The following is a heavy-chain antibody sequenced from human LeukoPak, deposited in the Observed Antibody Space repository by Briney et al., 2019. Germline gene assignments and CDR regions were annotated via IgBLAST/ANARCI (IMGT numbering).Heavy chain of an antibody. J-gene: IGHJ4*02. Sequence: GGSLRLSCAASGFRFSGYWMHWVRQDPGKGLVWVSRINSDGSSRSYADSVKGRFTISRDNSKDTLYLQMNSLRPEDTAVHYCAKGNSGTYYWRDYFDYWGQGTLVTVSS. D-gene: IGHD1-26*01. CDR1: GFRFSGYW. CDR2: INSDGSSR. CDR3: AKGNSGTYYWRDYFDY. V-gene: IGHV3-74*01.